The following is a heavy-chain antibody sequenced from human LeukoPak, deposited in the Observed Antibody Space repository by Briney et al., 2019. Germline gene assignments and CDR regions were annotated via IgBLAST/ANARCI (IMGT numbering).Heavy chain of an antibody. Sequence: PGGSLRLSCAAPGFTFSSYEMNWVRQAPGKGLEWVSYISSSGSTIYYADSVKGRFTISRDNAKNSLYLQMNSLRAEDTAVYYCARGGAVPAANNWFDPWGQGTLVTVSS. J-gene: IGHJ5*02. V-gene: IGHV3-48*03. CDR3: ARGGAVPAANNWFDP. CDR2: ISSSGSTI. D-gene: IGHD2-2*01. CDR1: GFTFSSYE.